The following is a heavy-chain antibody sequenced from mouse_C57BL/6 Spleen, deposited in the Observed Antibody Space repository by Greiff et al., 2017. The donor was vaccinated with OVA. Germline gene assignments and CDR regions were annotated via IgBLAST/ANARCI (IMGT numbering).Heavy chain of an antibody. V-gene: IGHV1-53*01. D-gene: IGHD2-5*01. Sequence: VQLQQPGTELVKPGASVNLSCKASGYTFTSYWMHWVKQRPGQGLEWIGNINPSNGGTNYNEKFKSKATLTVDKSSSTAYMQLSSLTSEDSAVYYCARESNYGAWFAYWGQGTLVTVSA. J-gene: IGHJ3*01. CDR1: GYTFTSYW. CDR2: INPSNGGT. CDR3: ARESNYGAWFAY.